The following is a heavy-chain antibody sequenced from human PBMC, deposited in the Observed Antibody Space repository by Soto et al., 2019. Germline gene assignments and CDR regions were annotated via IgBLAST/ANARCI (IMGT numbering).Heavy chain of an antibody. V-gene: IGHV2-5*02. D-gene: IGHD5-18*01. CDR3: AHRGYSYGYGVYYYMDV. CDR1: GFSLSTSGVS. Sequence: SGPTLVNPTQTLTLTCTFSGFSLSTSGVSVGWIRQPPGKALEWLALIYWDDDKRYSPSLKSRLTITKDTSKIQVVLTMTNMDPVDTATYYCAHRGYSYGYGVYYYMDVWGKGTTVTVSS. J-gene: IGHJ6*03. CDR2: IYWDDDK.